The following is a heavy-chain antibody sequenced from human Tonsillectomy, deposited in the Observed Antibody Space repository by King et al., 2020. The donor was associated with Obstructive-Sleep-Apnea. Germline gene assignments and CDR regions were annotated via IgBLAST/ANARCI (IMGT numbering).Heavy chain of an antibody. CDR1: GFTFSSYS. CDR3: ARDGDGYNRAFDI. V-gene: IGHV3-48*04. CDR2: ISSSSSTI. D-gene: IGHD5-24*01. Sequence: VQLVESGGGLVQPGGSLGLSCAASGFTFSSYSMNWVRQAPGKGLEWVSYISSSSSTIYYADPVKGRFTISRDTAKNSLYLQMNSLRAEDTAVYYCARDGDGYNRAFDIWGQGTMVTVSS. J-gene: IGHJ3*02.